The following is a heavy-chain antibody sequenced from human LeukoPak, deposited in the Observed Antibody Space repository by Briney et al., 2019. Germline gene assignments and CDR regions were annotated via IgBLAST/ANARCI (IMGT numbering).Heavy chain of an antibody. CDR2: IRYDGSNK. D-gene: IGHD1-26*01. CDR3: ARGGPKWELLDSHWFDP. V-gene: IGHV3-30*02. CDR1: GFTFSSYG. Sequence: TGGSLRLSCAASGFTFSSYGMHWVRQAPGKGLEWVAFIRYDGSNKCYADSVKGRFTISRDNSKNTLYLQMNSLRAEDTAVYYCARGGPKWELLDSHWFDPWGQGTLVTVSS. J-gene: IGHJ5*02.